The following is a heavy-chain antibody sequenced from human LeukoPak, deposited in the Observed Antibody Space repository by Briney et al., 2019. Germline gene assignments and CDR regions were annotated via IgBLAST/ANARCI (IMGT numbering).Heavy chain of an antibody. CDR2: INPTSGGT. CDR1: GYTFTGYY. Sequence: ASVKVSCKASGYTFTGYYMHWVRQAPGQGLEWMGRINPTSGGTNCAQKFQGRVTMTRDTSISTAYMELSRLRSDDTAVYYCARDPPTSYYYDSSGYYPDYWGQGTLVTVSS. J-gene: IGHJ4*02. D-gene: IGHD3-22*01. V-gene: IGHV1-2*06. CDR3: ARDPPTSYYYDSSGYYPDY.